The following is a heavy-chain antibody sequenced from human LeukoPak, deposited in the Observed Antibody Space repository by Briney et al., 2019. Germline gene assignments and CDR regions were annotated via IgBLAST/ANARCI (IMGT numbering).Heavy chain of an antibody. J-gene: IGHJ6*02. CDR2: IIPILGIA. V-gene: IGHV1-69*04. CDR1: GGTFSSYA. D-gene: IGHD3-10*01. Sequence: SVKVSCKASGGTFSSYAISWVRQAPGQGLEWMGRIIPILGIANYAQKFQRRVTITADKSTSTAYMELSSLRSEDTAVYYCARDRSPPYGSGSYRAYYGMDVWGQGTTVTVSS. CDR3: ARDRSPPYGSGSYRAYYGMDV.